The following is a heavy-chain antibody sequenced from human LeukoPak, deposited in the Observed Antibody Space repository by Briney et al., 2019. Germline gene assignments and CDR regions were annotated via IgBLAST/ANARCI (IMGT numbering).Heavy chain of an antibody. CDR2: ISGRGGST. CDR3: ARGIAVAGTDC. D-gene: IGHD6-19*01. J-gene: IGHJ4*02. CDR1: GFTFSSYG. V-gene: IGHV3-23*01. Sequence: PGGSLRLSCAASGFTFSSYGMSWVRQAPGKGLEWLSAISGRGGSTNYADSVKGRFTISRDNSKNTLYLQMNTLRAEDTAMYYCARGIAVAGTDCWGQGTLVTVSS.